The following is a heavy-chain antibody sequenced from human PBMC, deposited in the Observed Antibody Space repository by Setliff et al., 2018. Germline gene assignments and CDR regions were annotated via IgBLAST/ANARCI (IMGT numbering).Heavy chain of an antibody. CDR1: GASISSGDYY. CDR3: ARFTKYTYGPFDY. D-gene: IGHD5-18*01. Sequence: PSETLSLTCTVSGASISSGDYYGNWIRQPPGRGLEWIGFIHYSGSTYYNPSLKSRLTISVDTSKNQFSLKLTSVTAADTAMYYCARFTKYTYGPFDYWGQGTLVTVSS. V-gene: IGHV4-30-4*08. CDR2: IHYSGST. J-gene: IGHJ4*02.